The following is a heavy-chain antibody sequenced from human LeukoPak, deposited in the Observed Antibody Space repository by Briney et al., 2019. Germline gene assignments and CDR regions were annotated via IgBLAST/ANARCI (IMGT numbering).Heavy chain of an antibody. CDR2: ISGSGGST. CDR1: GFTFSSYA. J-gene: IGHJ4*02. CDR3: AKDLWFGELSSCY. V-gene: IGHV3-23*01. Sequence: GGSLRLSCAASGFTFSSYAVSWVRQAPGKGLEWVSAISGSGGSTYYADSVKGRFTISRDNSKNTLYLQMNSLRAEDTAVYYCAKDLWFGELSSCYWGQGTLVTVSS. D-gene: IGHD3-10*01.